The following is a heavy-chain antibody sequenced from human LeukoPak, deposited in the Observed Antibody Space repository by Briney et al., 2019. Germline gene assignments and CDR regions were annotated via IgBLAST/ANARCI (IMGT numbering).Heavy chain of an antibody. CDR3: ARDSITTGGTVYNWFDP. CDR2: IRYDGSNK. V-gene: IGHV3-30*02. J-gene: IGHJ5*02. CDR1: GFTFSSYG. D-gene: IGHD1-14*01. Sequence: GGSLRLSCAASGFTFSSYGMHWVRQAPGKGLEWVAFIRYDGSNKYYADSVKGRFTISRDNSKNTLYLQMNSLRDEDMALYYCARDSITTGGTVYNWFDPWGQGTLVTVSS.